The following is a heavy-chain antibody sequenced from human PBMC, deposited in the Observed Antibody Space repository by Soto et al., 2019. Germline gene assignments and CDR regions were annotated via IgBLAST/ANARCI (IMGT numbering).Heavy chain of an antibody. Sequence: NPSETLSLTCTVSGASINSGGYYWSWVRQLPGKGLEWIGYIYFTGSTYYNPSLESRVTISLDTSQNQFSLKLSSVTAADTAVYYCASGNAWDVLLAHWGQGTLVTVSS. CDR3: ASGNAWDVLLAH. CDR2: IYFTGST. J-gene: IGHJ4*02. V-gene: IGHV4-31*03. CDR1: GASINSGGYY. D-gene: IGHD1-26*01.